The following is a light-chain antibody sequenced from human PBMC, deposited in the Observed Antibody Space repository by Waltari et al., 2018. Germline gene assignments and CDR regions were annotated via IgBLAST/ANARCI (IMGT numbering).Light chain of an antibody. CDR2: CAS. CDR1: QCFSLD. CDR3: QKYDRLPVT. J-gene: IGKJ1*01. Sequence: EIVSTQPPGTLSFSPGGTATPSCRASQCFSLDSAWYQQRPGQAPRLLIYCASNRATGVPDRFSGSGSGTAFNLTISRLEAEDFAMYYCQKYDRLPVTFGQGTKVEIK. V-gene: IGKV3-20*01.